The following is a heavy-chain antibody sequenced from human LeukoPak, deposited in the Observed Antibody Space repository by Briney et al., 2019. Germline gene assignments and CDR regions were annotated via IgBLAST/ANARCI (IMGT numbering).Heavy chain of an antibody. CDR3: ARDQISGRGYSYGHDY. CDR1: GYTFTSYG. Sequence: ASVKVSCKASGYTFTSYGISWVRQAPGQGLEWMGWISAYNGNTNYAQKLQGRVTMTADTSTSTAYMELRSPRSDDTAVYYCARDQISGRGYSYGHDYWGQGTLVTVSS. V-gene: IGHV1-18*01. J-gene: IGHJ4*02. CDR2: ISAYNGNT. D-gene: IGHD5-18*01.